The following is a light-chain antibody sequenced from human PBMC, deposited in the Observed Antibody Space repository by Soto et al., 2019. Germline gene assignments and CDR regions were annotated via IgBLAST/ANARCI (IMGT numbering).Light chain of an antibody. Sequence: IQLTQSPSSLSASAGDSVTIPCRASQGIXSLLAWDQQKPGKAPKIRXYDASTLQRGGPSRCSGSGSATDFTLTISSLQPEDFATYFFQQLKSDPSTFGQGTRLDIK. CDR3: QQLKSDPST. CDR2: DAS. V-gene: IGKV1-9*01. J-gene: IGKJ5*01. CDR1: QGIXSL.